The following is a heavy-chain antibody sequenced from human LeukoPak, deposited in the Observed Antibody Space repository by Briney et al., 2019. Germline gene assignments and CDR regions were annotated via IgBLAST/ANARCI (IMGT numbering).Heavy chain of an antibody. D-gene: IGHD3-10*01. CDR3: ARGKRLLWFGELSTKNLFDP. CDR1: GYTFTGYY. CDR2: INPNSGGT. Sequence: ASVTVSCKASGYTFTGYYMHWVRQAPGQGLEWMGWINPNSGGTNYAQKFQGRVTMTRDTSISTAYMELSRLRSDDTAVYYCARGKRLLWFGELSTKNLFDPWGQGTLVTVSS. J-gene: IGHJ5*02. V-gene: IGHV1-2*02.